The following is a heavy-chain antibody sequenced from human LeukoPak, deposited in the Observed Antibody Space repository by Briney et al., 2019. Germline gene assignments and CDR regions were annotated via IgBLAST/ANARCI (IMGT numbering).Heavy chain of an antibody. V-gene: IGHV3-21*01. CDR2: ISSSSSYI. D-gene: IGHD2-21*02. CDR3: ASSIVVTATLYYYYGMDV. J-gene: IGHJ6*02. CDR1: GFTFSSYS. Sequence: GGSLRLSCAASGFTFSSYSMNWVRQAPGKGLEWVSSISSSSSYIYYADSVKGRFTISRDNAKNSLYLQMNSLRAEDTAVYYCASSIVVTATLYYYYGMDVWGQGTTVTVSS.